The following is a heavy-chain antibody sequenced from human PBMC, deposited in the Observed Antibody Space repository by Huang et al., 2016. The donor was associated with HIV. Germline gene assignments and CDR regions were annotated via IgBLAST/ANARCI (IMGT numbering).Heavy chain of an antibody. J-gene: IGHJ4*02. CDR1: GGSFNGHF. V-gene: IGHV4-34*01. Sequence: QVRLHQWGTGVLKPSETLSLKCAVYGGSFNGHFWTWIRQSPGKGLEWIGEIDQPGTTSSNPSLKSRVTMSLDQSKSQFYLNLTAVTATDTATYYCARPRMTEGNSDSTWSYFDSWGQGTPVIVSS. CDR2: IDQPGTT. D-gene: IGHD2-21*02. CDR3: ARPRMTEGNSDSTWSYFDS.